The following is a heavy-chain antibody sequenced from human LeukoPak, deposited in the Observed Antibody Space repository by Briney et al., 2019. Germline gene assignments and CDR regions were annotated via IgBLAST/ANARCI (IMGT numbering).Heavy chain of an antibody. Sequence: SETLSLICTVSGGSNSSRSYYWGWIRQPPAKGQEWMWSIYYSGSTYYNPSLESRVTISVDTSKNQFPLKLSSVTAADTAVYYCARGIAVAATGYWGQGTLVTVSS. CDR3: ARGIAVAATGY. D-gene: IGHD6-19*01. CDR2: IYYSGST. CDR1: GGSNSSRSYY. V-gene: IGHV4-39*06. J-gene: IGHJ4*02.